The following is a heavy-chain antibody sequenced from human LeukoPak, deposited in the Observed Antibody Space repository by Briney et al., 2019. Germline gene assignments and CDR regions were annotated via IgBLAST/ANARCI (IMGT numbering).Heavy chain of an antibody. V-gene: IGHV5-51*01. J-gene: IGHJ4*02. CDR2: IYPGDSDT. D-gene: IGHD3-3*01. CDR1: GYSFTSYW. CDR3: ARRYDFWSGSQKYYFDY. Sequence: GESLKISCKGSGYSFTSYWIGWVLQMPGKGLEWMGIIYPGDSDTRYSPSFQGQVTISADKSISTAYLQWSSLKASDTAMYYCARRYDFWSGSQKYYFDYWGQGTLVTVSS.